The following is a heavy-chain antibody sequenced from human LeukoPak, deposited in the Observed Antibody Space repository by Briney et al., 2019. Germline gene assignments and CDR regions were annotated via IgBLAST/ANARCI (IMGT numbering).Heavy chain of an antibody. Sequence: PSETLSLTCTVSGGSISSYYWSWIRQPPGKGLEWIGYIYYSGSTNYNPSLKSRVTISVDTSKNQFSLKLSSVTAADTAVYYCARDVYGYCSSTSCYGWFDPWGQGTLVTVSS. CDR3: ARDVYGYCSSTSCYGWFDP. CDR1: GGSISSYY. V-gene: IGHV4-59*01. D-gene: IGHD2-2*03. J-gene: IGHJ5*02. CDR2: IYYSGST.